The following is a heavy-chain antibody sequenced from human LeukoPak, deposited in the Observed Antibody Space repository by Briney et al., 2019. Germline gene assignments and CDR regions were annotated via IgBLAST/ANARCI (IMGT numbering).Heavy chain of an antibody. CDR2: INPNSGGT. V-gene: IGHV1-2*02. Sequence: ASVKVSCKASGYTFTGYYMHWVRQAPGQGLEWMGWINPNSGGTNYAQKFQGRVTMTRDTSISTAYMERSRLRSDDTAVYYCARDMDSGRDFFDYWGLGTLVTVSS. J-gene: IGHJ4*02. CDR1: GYTFTGYY. D-gene: IGHD1-26*01. CDR3: ARDMDSGRDFFDY.